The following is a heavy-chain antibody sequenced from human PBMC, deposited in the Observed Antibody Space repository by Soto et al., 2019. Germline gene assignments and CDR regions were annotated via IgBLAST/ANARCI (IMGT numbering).Heavy chain of an antibody. V-gene: IGHV4-59*01. CDR2: IYYSGST. CDR1: GGSISSYY. D-gene: IGHD3-10*01. Sequence: PSETLSLTCTVSGGSISSYYWSWIRQPPGKGLEWIGYIYYSGSTNYNPSLKSRVTISVDTSKNQFSLKLSSVTAADTAVYYCARVPEVNYYGSGSYWFDPWGQGTLVTVSS. J-gene: IGHJ5*02. CDR3: ARVPEVNYYGSGSYWFDP.